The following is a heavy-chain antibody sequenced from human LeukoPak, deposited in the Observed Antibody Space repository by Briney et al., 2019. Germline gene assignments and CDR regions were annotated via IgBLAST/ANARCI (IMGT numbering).Heavy chain of an antibody. CDR2: IRNKVTSYTT. J-gene: IGHJ3*01. CDR1: GFTFSDHY. Sequence: TGGSLRLSCAASGFTFSDHYMDWVRQAPGKGLEWVGRIRNKVTSYTTDYAASVRGRFTISRSDSENSLYIQMNSLKSEDTALYYCARGLNSGYYYDLDGFDFWGQGTMVTVSS. CDR3: ARGLNSGYYYDLDGFDF. V-gene: IGHV3-72*01. D-gene: IGHD3-22*01.